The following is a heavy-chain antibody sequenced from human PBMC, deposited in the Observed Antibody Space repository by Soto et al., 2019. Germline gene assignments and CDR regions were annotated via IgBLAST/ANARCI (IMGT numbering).Heavy chain of an antibody. V-gene: IGHV3-30*18. D-gene: IGHD3-3*01. CDR2: ISYDGSNE. CDR3: AKARPIFGVVIAADYYYGMGV. J-gene: IGHJ6*02. Sequence: PGGSLRLSCAASGFTFSNYGMHWVRQAPGKGLEWVAVISYDGSNEYYADSVKGRFTISRDNSKNTLFLQMDGLRVEDTAVYYCAKARPIFGVVIAADYYYGMGVWGQGTTVTVSS. CDR1: GFTFSNYG.